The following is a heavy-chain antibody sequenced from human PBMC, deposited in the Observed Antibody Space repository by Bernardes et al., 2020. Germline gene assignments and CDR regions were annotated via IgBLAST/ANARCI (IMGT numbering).Heavy chain of an antibody. CDR1: GYTFTGYY. Sequence: ASVKVSCKASGYTFTGYYMHWVRQAPGQGLEWMGRIYPNSGGTNYAQKFQGRVTMTRDTSISTAYMELSRLRSDDTAVYYCARSGYDYHKSTGDGMDVWGKGTTVTVSS. D-gene: IGHD5-12*01. CDR3: ARSGYDYHKSTGDGMDV. CDR2: IYPNSGGT. J-gene: IGHJ6*04. V-gene: IGHV1-2*06.